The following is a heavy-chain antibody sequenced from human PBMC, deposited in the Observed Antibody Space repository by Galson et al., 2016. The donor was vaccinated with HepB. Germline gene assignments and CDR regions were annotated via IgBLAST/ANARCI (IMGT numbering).Heavy chain of an antibody. J-gene: IGHJ4*02. CDR1: GYTFTGHY. CDR2: VSAYNGNT. D-gene: IGHD3-3*01. V-gene: IGHV1-18*04. CDR3: ATTKMTIFGVVAFDC. Sequence: SVKVSCKASGYTFTGHYMHWVRQAPGQGLEWMGWVSAYNGNTNYTQNLQGRVTMTTDRSTSTAYMELRSLSSDDTAVYYCATTKMTIFGVVAFDCWGQGTLVTVSS.